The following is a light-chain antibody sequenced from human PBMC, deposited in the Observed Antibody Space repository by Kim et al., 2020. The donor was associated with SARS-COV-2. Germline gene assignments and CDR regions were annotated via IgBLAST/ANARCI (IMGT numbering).Light chain of an antibody. CDR3: AAWDDRLSGPV. CDR2: SDN. Sequence: GQRVTFSCSGSSPNIGANSVNWYHLLPGTAPRLLIYSDNQRPSGVPDRISASKSGTSASLAISGLQSEDDGDYYCAAWDDRLSGPVFGGGTQLTVL. V-gene: IGLV1-44*01. J-gene: IGLJ3*02. CDR1: SPNIGANS.